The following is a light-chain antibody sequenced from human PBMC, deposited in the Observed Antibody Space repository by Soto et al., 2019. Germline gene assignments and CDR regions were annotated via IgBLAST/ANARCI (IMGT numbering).Light chain of an antibody. J-gene: IGKJ5*01. Sequence: EIVLTQSPGTLSLSPGESTTLSCRASQSVGNNYLAWYQQKPGQAPRLLIYNAFNRATGIPGRFSGSGSGTDFTLTITRLEPEDFVVYYCHQYAYSPQTFGQGTRLEIK. CDR1: QSVGNNY. V-gene: IGKV3-20*01. CDR2: NAF. CDR3: HQYAYSPQT.